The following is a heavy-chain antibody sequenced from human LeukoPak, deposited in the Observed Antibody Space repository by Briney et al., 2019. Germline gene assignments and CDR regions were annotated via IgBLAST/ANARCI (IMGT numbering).Heavy chain of an antibody. V-gene: IGHV4-39*01. CDR2: IYYSGST. D-gene: IGHD2-2*01. J-gene: IGHJ5*02. CDR1: GGSSSSSRYY. CDR3: ARHPYQLLWLSWFDP. Sequence: PSETLSLTCTVSGGSSSSSRYYWGWIRQPPGKGLEWIGSIYYSGSTYFNPSLKSRVTISVDTSKNQFSLKLSSVTATDTAVYYCARHPYQLLWLSWFDPWGQGTLVTVSS.